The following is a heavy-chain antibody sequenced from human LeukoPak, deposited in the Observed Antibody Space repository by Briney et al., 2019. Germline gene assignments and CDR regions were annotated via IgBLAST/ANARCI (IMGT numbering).Heavy chain of an antibody. CDR3: ARGANSGWYAEYFQH. J-gene: IGHJ1*01. Sequence: GGSLRLSCAASGFTLSSYCMSWVRQAPGKGLEWVANIKQDGSEKYYVDSVKGRFTISRDNAKNSLYLQMNSLRAEDTAVYYCARGANSGWYAEYFQHWGQGTLVTVSS. V-gene: IGHV3-7*01. D-gene: IGHD6-19*01. CDR2: IKQDGSEK. CDR1: GFTLSSYC.